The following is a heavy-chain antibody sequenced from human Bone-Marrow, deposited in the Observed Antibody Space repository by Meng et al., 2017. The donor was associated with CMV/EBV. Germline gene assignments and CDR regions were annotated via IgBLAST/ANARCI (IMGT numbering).Heavy chain of an antibody. J-gene: IGHJ4*02. D-gene: IGHD4-23*01. CDR3: ARGRAIRWNDY. CDR1: GFTFSSYW. V-gene: IGHV3-7*01. Sequence: GESLKISCAASGFTFSSYWMSWVRQAPGKGLEWVANIKQDGSEKYYVDSVKGRFTISRDNAKNSLYLQMNSLRAEDTAVYYCARGRAIRWNDYWGQGTLVTVSS. CDR2: IKQDGSEK.